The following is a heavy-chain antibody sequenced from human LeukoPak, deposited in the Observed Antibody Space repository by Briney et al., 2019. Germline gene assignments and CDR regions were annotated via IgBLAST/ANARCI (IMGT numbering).Heavy chain of an antibody. V-gene: IGHV1-58*01. CDR1: GFTFTSSA. CDR2: IVVGSGNT. J-gene: IGHJ6*03. Sequence: SVKVSCKASGFTFTSSAVQWVRQARGQRLEWIGWIVVGSGNTNYAQKFQERVTITRDMSTSTAYMELSSLRSEDTAVYYCARVLLSRYYYYYMDVWGKGTTVTVSS. D-gene: IGHD3-16*01. CDR3: ARVLLSRYYYYYMDV.